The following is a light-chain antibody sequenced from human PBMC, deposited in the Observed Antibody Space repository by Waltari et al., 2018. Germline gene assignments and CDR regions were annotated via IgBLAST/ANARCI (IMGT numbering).Light chain of an antibody. CDR3: CSYVTSRTFV. CDR2: EGN. V-gene: IGLV2-23*03. J-gene: IGLJ2*01. Sequence: QSALTQPASVSGSPGQSITISCSGSSSDVGGYNFVSWYQQHPGKVPKLILYEGNKRPSGVSNRFSGSKSGDTASLTISGLQAEDEAAYYCCSYVTSRTFVFGGGTKVSVL. CDR1: SSDVGGYNF.